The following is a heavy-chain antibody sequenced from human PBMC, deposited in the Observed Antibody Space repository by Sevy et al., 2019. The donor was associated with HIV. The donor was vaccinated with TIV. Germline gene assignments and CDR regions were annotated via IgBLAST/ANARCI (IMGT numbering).Heavy chain of an antibody. V-gene: IGHV3-49*03. CDR2: IRSKAYGGTT. J-gene: IGHJ4*02. D-gene: IGHD3-3*01. CDR1: GFTFGDYA. Sequence: GESLKISCTASGFTFGDYAMSWFRQAPGKGLEWVGFIRSKAYGGTTEYAASVKGRFTISRDDSKSIAYLQMNSLKTEDTAVYYCTGYDFWSGYLYWGQGTLVTVSS. CDR3: TGYDFWSGYLY.